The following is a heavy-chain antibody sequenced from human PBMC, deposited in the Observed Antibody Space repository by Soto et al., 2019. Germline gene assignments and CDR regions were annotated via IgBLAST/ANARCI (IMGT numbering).Heavy chain of an antibody. CDR3: ARGPPNYDFWSGYYRNCFDP. Sequence: ASVKVSCKASGYTFTSYDINWVRQATGQGLEWMGWMNPNSGNTGYAQKFQGRVTMTRNTSISTAYMELSSLRSEDTAAYYCARGPPNYDFWSGYYRNCFDPWGQGTLVTVSS. D-gene: IGHD3-3*01. CDR1: GYTFTSYD. V-gene: IGHV1-8*01. J-gene: IGHJ5*02. CDR2: MNPNSGNT.